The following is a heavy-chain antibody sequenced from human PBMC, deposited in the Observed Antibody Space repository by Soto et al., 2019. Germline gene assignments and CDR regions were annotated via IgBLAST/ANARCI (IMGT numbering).Heavy chain of an antibody. D-gene: IGHD2-21*02. J-gene: IGHJ4*02. Sequence: QVQLVQSGAEVKKPGSSVKVSCKASGGTFSSYTISWVRQAPGQGLEWMGRIIPILGIANYAQKFQGRVTTPADNASRTACMERSSLRSEDTAVYYGARDLAYCGGDCSSFDYWGQGTLVTVSS. CDR3: ARDLAYCGGDCSSFDY. CDR1: GGTFSSYT. CDR2: IIPILGIA. V-gene: IGHV1-69*08.